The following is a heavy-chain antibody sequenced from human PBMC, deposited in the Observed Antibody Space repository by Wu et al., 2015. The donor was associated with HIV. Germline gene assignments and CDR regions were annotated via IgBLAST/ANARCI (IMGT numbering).Heavy chain of an antibody. V-gene: IGHV1-69*13. D-gene: IGHD6-13*01. CDR2: IIPMFGAS. J-gene: IGHJ4*02. CDR3: ARRQQLVDQ. CDR1: GGTFSNYA. Sequence: QVQLVQSGAEVKKPGSSVKISCKTSGGTFSNYAINWVRQAPGQGLEWVGRIIPMFGASDYARKFQGRVTTTADDSTSTVYMELRSLRSQDTALYFCARRQQLVDQWGQGTLVTAS.